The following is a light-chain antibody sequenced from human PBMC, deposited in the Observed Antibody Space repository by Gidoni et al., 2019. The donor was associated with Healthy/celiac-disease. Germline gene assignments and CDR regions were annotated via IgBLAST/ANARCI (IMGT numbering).Light chain of an antibody. J-gene: IGKJ4*01. CDR2: LGS. CDR1: QSLLHSNGYNY. V-gene: IGKV2-28*01. CDR3: MQALQTPRS. Sequence: MTQSPLSLPVTPGEPASISCRSSQSLLHSNGYNYLDWYLQKPGQSPQLLIYLGSNRASGVPDRFSGSGSGTDFTLKISRVEAEDVGVYYCMQALQTPRSFGGGTKVEIK.